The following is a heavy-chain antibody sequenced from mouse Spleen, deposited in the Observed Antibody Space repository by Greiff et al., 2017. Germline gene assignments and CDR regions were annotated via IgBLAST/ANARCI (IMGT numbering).Heavy chain of an antibody. J-gene: IGHJ2*01. CDR3: ARCYYGSYFDY. D-gene: IGHD1-1*01. CDR1: GYSITSDY. V-gene: IGHV3-8*01. Sequence: VQLKESGPGLAKPSQSLSLTCSAPGYSITSDYWNWIRKFPGNKLEYMGYISYSGSTNYNPSLKSRISITRDTSKNQYYMQLISVTTEDTATYYCARCYYGSYFDYWGQGTTLTVSS. CDR2: ISYSGST.